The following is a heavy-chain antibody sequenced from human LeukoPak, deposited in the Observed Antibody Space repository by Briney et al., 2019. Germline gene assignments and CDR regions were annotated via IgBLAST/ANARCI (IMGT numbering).Heavy chain of an antibody. J-gene: IGHJ4*02. V-gene: IGHV4-59*11. D-gene: IGHD1-26*01. CDR2: IYYSGST. Sequence: SETLSLTCSVSGGSISGHYWSWIRQPPGKGLEYIGYIYYSGSTKYNPSLKSRVTISVDTSKNHFSLRVNSVTAADTAFYYCARRLYYSGSSGYYLDLWGRGTLVTVSS. CDR3: ARRLYYSGSSGYYLDL. CDR1: GGSISGHY.